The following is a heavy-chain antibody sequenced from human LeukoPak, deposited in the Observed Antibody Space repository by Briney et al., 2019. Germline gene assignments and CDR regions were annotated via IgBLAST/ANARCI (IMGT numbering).Heavy chain of an antibody. V-gene: IGHV3-48*03. CDR2: ISDRARSI. CDR3: VREGPYDNGDI. J-gene: IGHJ3*02. CDR1: GFTFSSYE. Sequence: GGSLRLSCTASGFTFSSYEFSWVRQPPGKGLDWVSYISDRARSIHYADSVKGRFTISRDDAQNSVYLHMNSLTDEDTAVYYCVREGPYDNGDIWGHGTMVTVSS. D-gene: IGHD3-16*01.